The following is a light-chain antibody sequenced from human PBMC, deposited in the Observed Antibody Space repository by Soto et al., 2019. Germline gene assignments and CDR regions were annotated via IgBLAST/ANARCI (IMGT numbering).Light chain of an antibody. V-gene: IGLV2-14*01. Sequence: QSALTQPASVSGSPGQSITISCTGTSSDVGGYNFVSWYQHHPGKAPKLMIYEVTSRPSGISNRFSGSKSGNTASLTISGLQAEDEADYYCSSYTSSSPVLFGGGTKVTVL. CDR3: SSYTSSSPVL. CDR2: EVT. J-gene: IGLJ2*01. CDR1: SSDVGGYNF.